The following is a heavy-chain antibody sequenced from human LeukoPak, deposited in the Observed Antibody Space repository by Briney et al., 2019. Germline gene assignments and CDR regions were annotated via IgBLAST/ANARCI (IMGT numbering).Heavy chain of an antibody. Sequence: SETLSLTCTVSGDSISSSGHWWGWIRQPPGEGLEWIGSISYSGSPSYKPSLKSRVTLSVDTSKNQLSLRLSSVTAADTAVYCCARPSSSGSYYYWGQGTLVTVS. D-gene: IGHD3-10*01. CDR1: GDSISSSGHW. CDR2: ISYSGSP. J-gene: IGHJ4*02. CDR3: ARPSSSGSYYY. V-gene: IGHV4-39*01.